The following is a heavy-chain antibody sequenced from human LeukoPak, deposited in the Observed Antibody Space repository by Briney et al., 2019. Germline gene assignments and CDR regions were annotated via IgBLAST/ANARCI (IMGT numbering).Heavy chain of an antibody. CDR1: GFTFSSDA. Sequence: GGSLRLSCAASGFTFSSDAMSWVRQAPGKGLEWVSSISSSSSYIYYADSVKGRFTISRDNAKNSLYLQMNSLRAEDTAVYYCARAGGSGWHDYWGQGTLVTVSS. D-gene: IGHD6-19*01. V-gene: IGHV3-21*01. CDR3: ARAGGSGWHDY. CDR2: ISSSSSYI. J-gene: IGHJ4*02.